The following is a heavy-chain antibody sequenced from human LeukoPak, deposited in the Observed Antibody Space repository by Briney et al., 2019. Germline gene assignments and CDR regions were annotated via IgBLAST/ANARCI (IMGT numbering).Heavy chain of an antibody. Sequence: PGGSLRLSCAASGFTFSTYWMQWVRQAQGKGLVWVSHVNGPGTDTTYADSLKGRFTISRDNAKNTLYLQMNSLRAEDTAVYYCTRGGFYGSFDSWGHGTLVSVSS. CDR2: VNGPGTDT. CDR1: GFTFSTYW. CDR3: TRGGFYGSFDS. J-gene: IGHJ4*01. D-gene: IGHD3-16*01. V-gene: IGHV3-74*01.